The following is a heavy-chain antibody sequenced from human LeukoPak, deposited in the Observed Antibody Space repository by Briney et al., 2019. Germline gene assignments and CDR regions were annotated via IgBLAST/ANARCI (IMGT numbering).Heavy chain of an antibody. D-gene: IGHD6-13*01. CDR1: GYTFTSYG. CDR3: ARDQAAAGGGQPGNWFDP. J-gene: IGHJ5*02. CDR2: ISAYNGNT. Sequence: GASVKVSCKASGYTFTSYGISWVRQAPGQGLEWMGWISAYNGNTNYAQKLQGRVTMTTDTSTSTAYMELRSLRSDDTAVYYCARDQAAAGGGQPGNWFDPWGQGTLVTVSS. V-gene: IGHV1-18*01.